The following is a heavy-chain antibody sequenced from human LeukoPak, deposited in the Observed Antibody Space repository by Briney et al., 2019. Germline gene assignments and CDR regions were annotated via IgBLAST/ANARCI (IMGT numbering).Heavy chain of an antibody. Sequence: GGSLRLSCAASGFTFSSYPMTWVRQAPGKGPEWVSFISDSGGITYYADSVKGRFTISRDNSKNTLYLQMNSLRAEDTAVYYCAKNTQYSGYYDGWGQGTLVAVSS. V-gene: IGHV3-23*01. CDR3: AKNTQYSGYYDG. CDR1: GFTFSSYP. J-gene: IGHJ4*02. D-gene: IGHD6-6*01. CDR2: ISDSGGIT.